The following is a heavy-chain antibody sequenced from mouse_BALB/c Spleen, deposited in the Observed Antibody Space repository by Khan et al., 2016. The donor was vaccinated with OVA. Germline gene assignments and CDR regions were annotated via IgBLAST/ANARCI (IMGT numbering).Heavy chain of an antibody. Sequence: QVQLKESGPGLVQPSQSLSITCSVSGFSLTTYGVHWVRQSPGKGLEWLGVIWSGGTADFNAAFISRLSITKDNSKSQVFFKMNSLQADDTAMYYGARNSYMYDFSYWGQGTLVTVSA. CDR2: IWSGGTA. D-gene: IGHD2-14*01. V-gene: IGHV2-2*01. CDR3: ARNSYMYDFSY. CDR1: GFSLTTYG. J-gene: IGHJ3*01.